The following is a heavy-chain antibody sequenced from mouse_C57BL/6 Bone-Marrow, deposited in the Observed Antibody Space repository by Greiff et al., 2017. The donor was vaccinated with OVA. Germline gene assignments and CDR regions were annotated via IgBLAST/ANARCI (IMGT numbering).Heavy chain of an antibody. CDR3: ARAYYYGSSGFAY. CDR1: GYTFTSYW. Sequence: QVQLQQPGAELVMPGASVKLSCKASGYTFTSYWMHWVKQRPGQGLEWIGEIYPRSGNTYYNEKFKGKATLTADKSSSTAYMELRSLTSEDSAVYFCARAYYYGSSGFAYWGQGTLVTVSA. V-gene: IGHV1-81*01. CDR2: IYPRSGNT. D-gene: IGHD1-1*01. J-gene: IGHJ3*01.